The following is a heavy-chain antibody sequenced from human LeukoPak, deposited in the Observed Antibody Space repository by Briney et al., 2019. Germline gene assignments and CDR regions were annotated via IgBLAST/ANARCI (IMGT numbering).Heavy chain of an antibody. CDR3: ARDSTVGSFFDL. CDR1: GFTFSSYS. J-gene: IGHJ2*01. Sequence: PGGSLRLSCAASGFTFSSYSMTWVRQAPGKGLEWVSSISSSSSYIYYADSVKGRFTISRDNAKNSLYLQMNSLRAEDTAVYYCARDSTVGSFFDLWGRGTLVTVSS. CDR2: ISSSSSYI. D-gene: IGHD2-2*01. V-gene: IGHV3-21*01.